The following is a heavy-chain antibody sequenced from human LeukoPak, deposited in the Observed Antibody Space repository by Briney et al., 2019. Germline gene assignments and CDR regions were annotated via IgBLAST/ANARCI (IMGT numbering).Heavy chain of an antibody. CDR1: GFSVSSNY. D-gene: IGHD3-22*01. V-gene: IGHV3-53*01. CDR3: ASASFYDSTSYGCDF. Sequence: GGSLRLSCAASGFSVSSNYMSWFRQAPGRGLECVSGIYSDGDTYYSDSVKGRFTIFRETFKNTVHLQMNSLRAEDTAVYYCASASFYDSTSYGCDFWGQGTLVTVSS. J-gene: IGHJ4*02. CDR2: IYSDGDT.